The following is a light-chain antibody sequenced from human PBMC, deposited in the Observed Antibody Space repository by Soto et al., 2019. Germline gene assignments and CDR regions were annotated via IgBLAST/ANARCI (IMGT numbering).Light chain of an antibody. CDR3: LQHNNYPPT. CDR1: QGIRND. V-gene: IGKV1-17*01. J-gene: IGKJ1*01. Sequence: DIQMTQSPSSLSASVGDRVTITCRASQGIRNDLAWFQQKPGKDPKRLIYAETNLQSGVPSRFSGSGSGTEFTLTISSLQPEDFATYFCLQHNNYPPTFGQGTKV. CDR2: AET.